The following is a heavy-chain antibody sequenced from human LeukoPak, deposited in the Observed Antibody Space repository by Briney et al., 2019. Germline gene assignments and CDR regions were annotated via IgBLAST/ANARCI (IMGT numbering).Heavy chain of an antibody. Sequence: GSSVKVSCKASGGTFSRNAISWVRQAPGQGLEWMGRFIPMVGVETYAQSFQGRVTITADRSTSTAYMELSSLRSEDTAVYYRARVQAVGVPVAIDAYYSYGMDVWGQGTAVTVSS. CDR2: FIPMVGVE. CDR1: GGTFSRNA. V-gene: IGHV1-69*04. J-gene: IGHJ6*02. CDR3: ARVQAVGVPVAIDAYYSYGMDV. D-gene: IGHD2-15*01.